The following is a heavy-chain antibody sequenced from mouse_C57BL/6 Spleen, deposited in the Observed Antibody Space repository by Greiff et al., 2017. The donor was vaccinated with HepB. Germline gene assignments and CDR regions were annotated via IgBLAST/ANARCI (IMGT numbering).Heavy chain of an antibody. CDR3: ARADGYYGAWFAY. D-gene: IGHD2-3*01. V-gene: IGHV1-22*01. CDR1: GYTFTDYN. J-gene: IGHJ3*01. Sequence: VQLQQSGPELVKPGASVKMSCKASGYTFTDYNMHWVKQSHGKSLEWIGYINPNNGGTSYNQKFKGKATLTVNKTSSTAYMELRSLTSEDSAVYYCARADGYYGAWFAYWGQGTLVTVSA. CDR2: INPNNGGT.